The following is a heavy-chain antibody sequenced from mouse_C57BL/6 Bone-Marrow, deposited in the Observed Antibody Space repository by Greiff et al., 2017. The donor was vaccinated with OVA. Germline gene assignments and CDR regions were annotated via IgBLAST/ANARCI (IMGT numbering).Heavy chain of an antibody. CDR3: AREIYYGSSYYAMDY. D-gene: IGHD1-1*01. CDR2: ISDGGSYT. J-gene: IGHJ4*01. V-gene: IGHV5-4*01. CDR1: GFTFSSYA. Sequence: DVHLVESGGGLVKPGGSLKLSCAASGFTFSSYAMSWVRQTPDKRLEWVATISDGGSYTYYPDNVKGRFTFSRDNAKNNLYREKKHLKSVDTAIDYCAREIYYGSSYYAMDYWGQGTPGTVSS.